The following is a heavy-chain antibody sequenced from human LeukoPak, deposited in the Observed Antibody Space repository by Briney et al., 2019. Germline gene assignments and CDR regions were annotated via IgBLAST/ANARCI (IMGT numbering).Heavy chain of an antibody. CDR3: ARAPNGFSDY. J-gene: IGHJ4*02. CDR2: IYHSGST. CDR1: GGSISSSSYY. Sequence: SETLSLTCTVSGGSISSSSYYWGWIRQPPGKGLEWIGSIYHSGSTYYNPSLKSRVTISVDTSKNQFSLKLSSVTAADTAVYYCARAPNGFSDYWGQGTLVTVSS. V-gene: IGHV4-39*07. D-gene: IGHD2-8*01.